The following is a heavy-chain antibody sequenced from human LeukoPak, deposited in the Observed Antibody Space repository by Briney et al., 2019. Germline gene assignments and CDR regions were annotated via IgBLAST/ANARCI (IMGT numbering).Heavy chain of an antibody. CDR2: IYYSGST. V-gene: IGHV4-30-4*08. CDR1: GGSISSGDYY. CDR3: SRAVGDFWSGYSAFDI. J-gene: IGHJ3*02. D-gene: IGHD3-3*01. Sequence: SETLSLTCTVSGGSISSGDYYWSWIRQPPGKGLEWIGYIYYSGSTYYNPSLKSRVTISVDTSKNQFSLKLSSVTAADTAVYYCSRAVGDFWSGYSAFDIWGQGTMVTVSS.